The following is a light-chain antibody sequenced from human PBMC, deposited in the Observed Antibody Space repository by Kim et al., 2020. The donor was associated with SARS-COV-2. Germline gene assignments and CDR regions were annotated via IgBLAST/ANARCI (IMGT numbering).Light chain of an antibody. CDR3: QQYSSSPAT. CDR2: GAS. CDR1: QSVSSNY. Sequence: SPGERAPLSCRASQSVSSNYLAWYQQKPGQAPRLLSYGASSRATGIPDRFSGSGSGTDFTLTITRLEPEDFAVYYCQQYSSSPATFGQGTKVDIK. V-gene: IGKV3-20*01. J-gene: IGKJ1*01.